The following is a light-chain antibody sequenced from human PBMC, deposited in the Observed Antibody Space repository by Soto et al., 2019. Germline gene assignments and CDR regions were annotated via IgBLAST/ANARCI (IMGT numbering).Light chain of an antibody. CDR1: SSDVGSYNR. Sequence: QSALTQPPSVSGSPGQSVTISCTGTSSDVGSYNRVSWYQQPPGTAPKLMIYEVSNRPSGVPDRFSGSKSGNTASLTISGRQAEDEADYYCSSYTSSSNLVFGGGTKLTVL. J-gene: IGLJ2*01. CDR2: EVS. CDR3: SSYTSSSNLV. V-gene: IGLV2-18*02.